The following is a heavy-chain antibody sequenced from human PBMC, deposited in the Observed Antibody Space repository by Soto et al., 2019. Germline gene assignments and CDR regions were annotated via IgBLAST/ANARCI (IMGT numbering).Heavy chain of an antibody. CDR3: AKDKGVFNWATSYFDY. CDR1: GFTFSNYA. CDR2: TSYDGNNE. Sequence: GGSLRLSCAASGFTFSNYAMHWVRQAPGKGLEWVALTSYDGNNEYYTDSVKGRFTISRDNSKNTLFLQMNSPRPEDTAVYYCAKDKGVFNWATSYFDYWGQGTLVTVSS. V-gene: IGHV3-30*18. D-gene: IGHD1-1*01. J-gene: IGHJ4*02.